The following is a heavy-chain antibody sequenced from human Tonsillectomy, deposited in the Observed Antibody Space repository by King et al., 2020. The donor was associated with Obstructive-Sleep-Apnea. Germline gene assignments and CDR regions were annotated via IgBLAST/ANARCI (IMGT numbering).Heavy chain of an antibody. J-gene: IGHJ1*01. D-gene: IGHD4-11*01. CDR3: ARGRSVSFHH. V-gene: IGHV3-74*01. CDR1: AFTFSSYW. Sequence: VQLVESGGGLVQPGGSLRLSCAASAFTFSSYWMHWVRQAPGKGLVWVSRINSDGSSTSDADSVKGRFSISRDNARNTLYLQMNSLRAEDTAVYYCARGRSVSFHHWGQGTLVTFSS. CDR2: INSDGSST.